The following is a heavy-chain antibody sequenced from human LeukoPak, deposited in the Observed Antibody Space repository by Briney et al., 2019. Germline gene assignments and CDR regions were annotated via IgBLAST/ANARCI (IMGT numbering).Heavy chain of an antibody. Sequence: PSETLSLTCTVSGGFISSYYWSWIRQPPGKGLEWIGYIYYSGSTNYNPSLKSRVTISVDTSKNQFSLKLSSVTAADTAVYYCARSSSSFRFDPWGQGTLVTVSS. D-gene: IGHD6-6*01. J-gene: IGHJ5*02. CDR2: IYYSGST. CDR3: ARSSSSFRFDP. V-gene: IGHV4-59*01. CDR1: GGFISSYY.